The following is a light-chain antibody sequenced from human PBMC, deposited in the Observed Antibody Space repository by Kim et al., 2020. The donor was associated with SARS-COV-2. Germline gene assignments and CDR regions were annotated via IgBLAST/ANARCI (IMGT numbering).Light chain of an antibody. V-gene: IGLV3-19*01. Sequence: VAFGQTVRITCQGDSLRSYYATWYQQKPGQAPKVVIYGRDNRPSGVPDRFSGSSSGNTAYLTITGTQAGDEADYYCNSRDSNDYVVFGGGTKVTVL. CDR2: GRD. CDR3: NSRDSNDYVV. CDR1: SLRSYY. J-gene: IGLJ2*01.